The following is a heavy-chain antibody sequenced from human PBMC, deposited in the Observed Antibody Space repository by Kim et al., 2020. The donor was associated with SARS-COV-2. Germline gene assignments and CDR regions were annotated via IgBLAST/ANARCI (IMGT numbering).Heavy chain of an antibody. D-gene: IGHD2-2*01. J-gene: IGHJ4*02. V-gene: IGHV3-33*06. Sequence: GGSLRLSCAASGFTFSSYGMHWVRLAPGKGLVCVAVLWYDGSLYSYVDSVKGRFTISRDNSKNTLYLQMNSLRSEDTAVYYCANGGSSSSWAHLYWGQGTLVTVSS. CDR2: LWYDGSLY. CDR3: ANGGSSSSWAHLY. CDR1: GFTFSSYG.